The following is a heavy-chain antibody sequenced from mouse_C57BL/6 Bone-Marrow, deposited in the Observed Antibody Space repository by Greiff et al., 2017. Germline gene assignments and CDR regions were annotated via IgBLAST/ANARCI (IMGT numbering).Heavy chain of an antibody. CDR2: IDPSDSYT. D-gene: IGHD2-4*01. CDR1: GYTFTSYW. V-gene: IGHV1-50*01. CDR3: ARRGLRPFAY. J-gene: IGHJ3*01. Sequence: VQLQQPGAELVKPGASVKLSCKASGYTFTSYWMQWVKQRPGQGLEWIGEIDPSDSYTNYNQKFKGKATLTVDTSSSPAYMQLSSLTSEDSAVYYCARRGLRPFAYWGQGTLVTVSA.